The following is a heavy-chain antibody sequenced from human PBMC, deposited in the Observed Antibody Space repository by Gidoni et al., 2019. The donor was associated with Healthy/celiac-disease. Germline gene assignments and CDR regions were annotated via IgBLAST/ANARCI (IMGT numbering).Heavy chain of an antibody. CDR1: GGSFSGDY. V-gene: IGHV4-34*01. CDR3: ASRSSSWYRRGLDY. J-gene: IGHJ4*02. Sequence: QVQLQQWGAGLLKPSETLSLTCAVYGGSFSGDYWSWIRQPPGKGLEWIGEINHSGSTNYNPSLKSRVTISVDTSKNQFSLKLSSVTAADTAVYYCASRSSSWYRRGLDYWGQGTLVTVSS. D-gene: IGHD6-13*01. CDR2: INHSGST.